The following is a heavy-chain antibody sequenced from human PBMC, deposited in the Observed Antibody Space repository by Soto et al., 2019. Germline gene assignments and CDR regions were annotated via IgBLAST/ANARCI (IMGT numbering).Heavy chain of an antibody. V-gene: IGHV3-30*18. CDR1: EFTFSSYG. D-gene: IGHD3-22*01. CDR2: ISYDGSNT. CDR3: AKEVSSYDSSCYFDY. Sequence: QVQLVESGGGVVQPGRSLGLSCAASEFTFSSYGMHWVRQAPGKGLERVADISYDGSNTYYADSLKGRFSISRDNSKNTLYLHMDTLRAEATAVYYCAKEVSSYDSSCYFDYWGQGTLVTVSS. J-gene: IGHJ4*02.